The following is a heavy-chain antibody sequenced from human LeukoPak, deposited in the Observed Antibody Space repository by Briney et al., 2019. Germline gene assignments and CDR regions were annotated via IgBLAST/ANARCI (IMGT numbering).Heavy chain of an antibody. D-gene: IGHD1-1*01. V-gene: IGHV1-2*02. CDR3: ARSPWNDDDY. Sequence: GASVKVSCKASGYTFTSYDINWVRQAPGQGLEWMGWINPNSGGTNYAQKFQGRVTMTRDTSISTAYMELSRLRSDDTAVYYCARSPWNDDDYWGQGTLVTVSS. CDR2: INPNSGGT. J-gene: IGHJ4*02. CDR1: GYTFTSYD.